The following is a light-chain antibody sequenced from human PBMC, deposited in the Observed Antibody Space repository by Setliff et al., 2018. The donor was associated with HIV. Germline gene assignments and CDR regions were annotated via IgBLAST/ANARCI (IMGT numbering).Light chain of an antibody. V-gene: IGLV2-14*03. CDR1: SSDVGGYNF. Sequence: QSALTQPASVSGSPGQSITISCTGTSSDVGGYNFVSWYQHHPGKAPILMIYDVSTRPSGVSNRFSGSKSDNTASLTISGLQAEDEADYYCSSYTSSNTLNVFGTGTKVTVL. J-gene: IGLJ1*01. CDR2: DVS. CDR3: SSYTSSNTLNV.